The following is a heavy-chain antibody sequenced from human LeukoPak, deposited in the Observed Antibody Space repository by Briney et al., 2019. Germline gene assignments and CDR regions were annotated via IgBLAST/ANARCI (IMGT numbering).Heavy chain of an antibody. CDR3: ARSREPAATIDY. D-gene: IGHD2-2*01. J-gene: IGHJ4*02. Sequence: TETLSLTCAVYGESFSGFYWSWIRQPPDKGLEWIGEINHSGTANYNPSLKSRVTISVDTSKNQFSLKVSSVTAADTAVYYCARSREPAATIDYWGQGTLVTVSS. CDR2: INHSGTA. V-gene: IGHV4-34*01. CDR1: GESFSGFY.